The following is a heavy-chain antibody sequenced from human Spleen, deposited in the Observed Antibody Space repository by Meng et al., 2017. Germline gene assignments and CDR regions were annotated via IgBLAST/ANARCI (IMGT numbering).Heavy chain of an antibody. Sequence: QVQRQKWGAGLLKPSETLSLTCAVYGGSFSGYYWSWIRQPPGKGLEWIGEINHSGSTNYNPSLKSRVTISVDTSKNQFSLKLSSVTAADSAVYYCARGPTTMAHDFDYWGQGTLVTVSS. CDR2: INHSGST. CDR3: ARGPTTMAHDFDY. V-gene: IGHV4-34*01. D-gene: IGHD4-11*01. CDR1: GGSFSGYY. J-gene: IGHJ4*02.